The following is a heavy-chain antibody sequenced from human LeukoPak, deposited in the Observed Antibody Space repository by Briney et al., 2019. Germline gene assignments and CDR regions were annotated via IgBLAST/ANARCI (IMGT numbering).Heavy chain of an antibody. CDR2: INSDGSST. D-gene: IGHD5/OR15-5a*01. Sequence: GGSLRLSRAASGFTFSSYWMHWFRQAPGKGLVWVTRINSDGSSTSYADSVKGRFTISRDNAKNTLYLQMNSLRAEDTAVYYCAREDVYYFDYWGQGTLVTVSS. V-gene: IGHV3-74*01. CDR3: AREDVYYFDY. CDR1: GFTFSSYW. J-gene: IGHJ4*02.